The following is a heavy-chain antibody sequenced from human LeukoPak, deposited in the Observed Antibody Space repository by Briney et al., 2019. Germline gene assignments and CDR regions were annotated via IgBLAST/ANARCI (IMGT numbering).Heavy chain of an antibody. J-gene: IGHJ4*02. V-gene: IGHV4-31*03. Sequence: SETLSLTCTVSGGSISSGGYYWSWIRQHPGKGLEWIGYIYYSGSTYYNPSLKSRVTISVDTSKNQFSLKLSPVTAADTAVYYCARGRRSGPYFDYWGQGTLVTVSS. CDR2: IYYSGST. CDR3: ARGRRSGPYFDY. CDR1: GGSISSGGYY. D-gene: IGHD1-26*01.